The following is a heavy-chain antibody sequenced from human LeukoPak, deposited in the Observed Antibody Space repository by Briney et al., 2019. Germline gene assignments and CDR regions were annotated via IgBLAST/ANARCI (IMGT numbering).Heavy chain of an antibody. D-gene: IGHD2-15*01. Sequence: PGGSLRLSCAASGFTFSLYAMSWVRQAPGKGLVWVSGLNEDGGYSYYADSVKGRFTISGDNSENTLHLQMRSLRAEDTAIYYCVRDFRCSGGSCPLFDSWGQGTLVTVSS. CDR2: LNEDGGYS. CDR3: VRDFRCSGGSCPLFDS. CDR1: GFTFSLYA. J-gene: IGHJ4*02. V-gene: IGHV3-23*01.